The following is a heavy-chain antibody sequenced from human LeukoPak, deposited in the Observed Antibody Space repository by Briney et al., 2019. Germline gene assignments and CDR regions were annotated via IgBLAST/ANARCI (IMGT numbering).Heavy chain of an antibody. D-gene: IGHD3-9*01. V-gene: IGHV1-69*13. CDR2: IIPLFGTA. CDR3: ARESHYDILTGYWGYFDY. Sequence: SVKVSCKASGGTFSSYAISWVRQAPGQGLEWMGRIIPLFGTANYAQKFQGRVTITADESTRTAYMELSSLRSEDTAVYYCARESHYDILTGYWGYFDYWGQGTLVTVSS. CDR1: GGTFSSYA. J-gene: IGHJ4*02.